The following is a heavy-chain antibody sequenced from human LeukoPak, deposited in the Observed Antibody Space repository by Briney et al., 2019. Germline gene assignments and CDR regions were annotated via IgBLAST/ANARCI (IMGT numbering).Heavy chain of an antibody. V-gene: IGHV1-8*01. CDR2: MNPNSGYT. D-gene: IGHD3-9*01. Sequence: GASVKVSCKASGYTFTSYDINWVRQATGQGLEWMGWMNPNSGYTGYAQKFQGRVTMTRNTSISTAYMELSSLRSEDTAVYYCARPNYDLLTGYYPLLDVWGQGTPVTVSS. CDR1: GYTFTSYD. CDR3: ARPNYDLLTGYYPLLDV. J-gene: IGHJ6*02.